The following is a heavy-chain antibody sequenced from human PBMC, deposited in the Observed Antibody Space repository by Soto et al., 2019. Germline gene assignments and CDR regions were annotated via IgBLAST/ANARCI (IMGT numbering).Heavy chain of an antibody. V-gene: IGHV4-59*01. J-gene: IGHJ4*02. CDR2: IYYSGST. Sequence: SETLSLTCTVSGGSISSYYWSWIRQPPGKGLEWIGYIYYSGSTNYNPSLKSRVTISVDTSKNQFSLKLSSVTAADTAVYYCARVRMVGPGIAAAVDYWGQGTLVTVSS. CDR3: ARVRMVGPGIAAAVDY. D-gene: IGHD6-13*01. CDR1: GGSISSYY.